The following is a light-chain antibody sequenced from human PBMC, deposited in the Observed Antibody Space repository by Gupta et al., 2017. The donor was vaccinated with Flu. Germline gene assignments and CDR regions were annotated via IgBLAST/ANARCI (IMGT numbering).Light chain of an antibody. CDR1: SSSIGSNP. Sequence: QSVLTQPPSASGTPGQRVTISCSGSSSSIGSNPVNWYQQLPGTAPKLLIYSNNQRPSGIPDRISGSKSGTSASLAISGLQSEDEADYYCAAWDDSLNGWVFGGGTKLTVL. CDR3: AAWDDSLNGWV. V-gene: IGLV1-44*01. J-gene: IGLJ3*02. CDR2: SNN.